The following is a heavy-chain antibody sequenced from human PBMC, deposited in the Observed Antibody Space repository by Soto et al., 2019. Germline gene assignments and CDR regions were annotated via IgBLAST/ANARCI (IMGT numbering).Heavy chain of an antibody. Sequence: SETLSLTCAVYGGSFSGYYWSWIRQPPGKGLEWIGEINHSGSTNYNPSLKSRVTISVDTSKNQFSLKLSSVTAADTAVYYCARGPPKLRYFDWLSQYYFDYWGQGTLVTVSS. CDR2: INHSGST. CDR3: ARGPPKLRYFDWLSQYYFDY. V-gene: IGHV4-34*01. D-gene: IGHD3-9*01. CDR1: GGSFSGYY. J-gene: IGHJ4*02.